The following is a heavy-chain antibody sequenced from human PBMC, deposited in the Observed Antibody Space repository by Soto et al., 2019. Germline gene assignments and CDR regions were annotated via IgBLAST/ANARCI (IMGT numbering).Heavy chain of an antibody. D-gene: IGHD3-22*01. Sequence: GASVKVSCKASGGTFSSYAIRWVRQAPGQGLEWMGGIIPIFGTANYAQKFQGRVTITADKSTSTAYMELSSLRSEDTAVYYCANGDSSGYYAFDYWGQGTLVTVSS. CDR2: IIPIFGTA. V-gene: IGHV1-69*06. CDR3: ANGDSSGYYAFDY. CDR1: GGTFSSYA. J-gene: IGHJ4*02.